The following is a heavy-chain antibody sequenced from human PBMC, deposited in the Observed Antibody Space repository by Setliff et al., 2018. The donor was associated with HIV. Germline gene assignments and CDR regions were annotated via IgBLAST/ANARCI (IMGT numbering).Heavy chain of an antibody. J-gene: IGHJ4*02. V-gene: IGHV4-61*09. D-gene: IGHD3-16*02. CDR3: VRLSPEVILFDY. CDR1: GGSISSGSYY. Sequence: SETLSLTCTVSGGSISSGSYYWSWIRQPAGKGLEWIGHIYTSGSTNYNPSLKSRVTISVDTSKNQFSLKLSSVTAADTAVYYCVRLSPEVILFDYWGQGTLGTVS. CDR2: IYTSGST.